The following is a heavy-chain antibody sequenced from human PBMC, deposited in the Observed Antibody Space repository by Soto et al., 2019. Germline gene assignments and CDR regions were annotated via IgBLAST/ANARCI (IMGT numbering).Heavy chain of an antibody. CDR1: GFTFSSYT. Sequence: GGSLRLSCAASGFTFSSYTMNWVRQAPGKGLEWVSSISSSSSYIYYTDSVKGRFTISRDNAKNSLYLQMNSLRAEDTAVYYCASLSRFALDYWGQGTLVTVSS. J-gene: IGHJ4*01. CDR3: ASLSRFALDY. CDR2: ISSSSSYI. V-gene: IGHV3-21*01. D-gene: IGHD3-10*01.